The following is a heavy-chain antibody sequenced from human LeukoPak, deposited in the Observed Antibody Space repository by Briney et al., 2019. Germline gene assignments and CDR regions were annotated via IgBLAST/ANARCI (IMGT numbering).Heavy chain of an antibody. CDR1: GGSISSYY. CDR2: IYYSGST. CDR3: AREGTDYYYYGMDV. Sequence: SETLSLTCTVSGGSISSYYWSWIRQPPGKGLEWIGYIYYSGSTNYNPSLKSRVTISVDTSKNQFSLKLSSVTAADTAVYYCAREGTDYYYYGMDVWGQGTTVTASS. V-gene: IGHV4-59*01. J-gene: IGHJ6*02.